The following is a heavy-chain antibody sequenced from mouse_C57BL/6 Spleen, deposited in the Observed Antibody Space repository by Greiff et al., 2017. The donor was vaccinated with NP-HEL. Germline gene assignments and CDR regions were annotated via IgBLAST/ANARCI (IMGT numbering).Heavy chain of an antibody. Sequence: EVKLVESGGGLVKPGGSLKLSCAASGFTFSDYGMHWVRQAPEKGLEWVAYISSGSSTIYYVDTVKGRFTISRDNAKNTLFLQMTSLRSEDTAMYYCARRYDEEGTGYYFDYWGQGTTLTVSS. CDR1: GFTFSDYG. CDR3: ARRYDEEGTGYYFDY. J-gene: IGHJ2*01. CDR2: ISSGSSTI. V-gene: IGHV5-17*01. D-gene: IGHD2-12*01.